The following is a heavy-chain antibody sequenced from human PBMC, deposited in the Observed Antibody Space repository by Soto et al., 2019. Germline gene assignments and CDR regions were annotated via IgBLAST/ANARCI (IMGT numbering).Heavy chain of an antibody. J-gene: IGHJ3*02. V-gene: IGHV1-69*02. CDR3: ARANKALAAFDI. Sequence: ASVKVSCKASVGTFISYTISGVRPGPGQGREWMGRLIHILGIANSAHQFQGRVTINAAKTTSTAYMELSSLRSEDMDVYYGARANKALAAFDIWGQGTMVTVSS. CDR2: LIHILGIA. D-gene: IGHD2-8*01. CDR1: VGTFISYT.